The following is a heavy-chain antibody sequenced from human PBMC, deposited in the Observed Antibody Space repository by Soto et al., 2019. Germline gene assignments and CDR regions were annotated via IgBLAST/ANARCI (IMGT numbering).Heavy chain of an antibody. J-gene: IGHJ5*02. CDR1: GFTCSSYG. CDR3: ANEGDYGYNWFAP. V-gene: IGHV3-30*18. CDR2: ISYDGSNK. Sequence: QVQLVESGGGVVQPGRSLRLSCAASGFTCSSYGMHWVRQAPGKGLGWVAVISYDGSNKYSADSVKGRFTISRDNSKNTLYLQMNSLRAEDTAVYYCANEGDYGYNWFAPWGQGTLVTVSS. D-gene: IGHD4-17*01.